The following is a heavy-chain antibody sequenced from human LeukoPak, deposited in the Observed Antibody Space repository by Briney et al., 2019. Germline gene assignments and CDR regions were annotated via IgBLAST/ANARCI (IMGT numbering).Heavy chain of an antibody. D-gene: IGHD2/OR15-2a*01. CDR3: ARGYFLGFDY. J-gene: IGHJ4*01. Sequence: PGGSLRLFCAASGFTFSSYEMNWVRQAPGKGLEWVSYISTSGRTIYYADSVKGRLTISRDNAKNSLSLQMNSLRAEDAAVYYCARGYFLGFDYWGHGTLVTVSS. CDR1: GFTFSSYE. CDR2: ISTSGRTI. V-gene: IGHV3-48*03.